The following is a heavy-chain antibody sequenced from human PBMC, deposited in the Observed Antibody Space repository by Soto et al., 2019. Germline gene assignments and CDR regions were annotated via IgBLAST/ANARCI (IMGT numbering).Heavy chain of an antibody. D-gene: IGHD1-26*01. Sequence: GASVKVSCKASGGTFSSYAISWVRQAPGQGLEWMGGIIPIFGTANYAQKFQGRVTITADESTSTAYMELSSLRSEDTAVYYCAREIGATAYYYYYYGMDVWGQGTTVTVSS. CDR1: GGTFSSYA. CDR2: IIPIFGTA. CDR3: AREIGATAYYYYYYGMDV. V-gene: IGHV1-69*13. J-gene: IGHJ6*02.